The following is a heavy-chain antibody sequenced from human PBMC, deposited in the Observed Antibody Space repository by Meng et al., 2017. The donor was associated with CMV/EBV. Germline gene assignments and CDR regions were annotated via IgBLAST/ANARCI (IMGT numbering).Heavy chain of an antibody. CDR1: GYTFTGYY. V-gene: IGHV1-2*02. D-gene: IGHD3-3*01. Sequence: ASVKVSCKASGYTFTGYYMHWVRQAPGQGLEWMGWINPNSGGTNYAQKFQGRVTMTRDTSISTAYMELSRLRSDDTAVHYCARDAYYDFWSGYYQYYFDYWGQGTLVTVSS. CDR3: ARDAYYDFWSGYYQYYFDY. CDR2: INPNSGGT. J-gene: IGHJ4*02.